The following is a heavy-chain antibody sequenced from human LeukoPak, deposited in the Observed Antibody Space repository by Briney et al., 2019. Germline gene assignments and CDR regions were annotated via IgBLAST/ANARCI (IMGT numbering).Heavy chain of an antibody. D-gene: IGHD5-18*01. CDR1: GFTFSSYW. V-gene: IGHV3-7*03. CDR3: ARDGASRYSYGLYYFDY. J-gene: IGHJ4*02. Sequence: GGSLRLSCAASGFTFSSYWMSWVRQAPGKGLEWVANIKQDGSEKYYVDSVKGRFTISRDNAKNSLYLQMNSLRAEDTAVYYCARDGASRYSYGLYYFDYWGQGTLVTVPS. CDR2: IKQDGSEK.